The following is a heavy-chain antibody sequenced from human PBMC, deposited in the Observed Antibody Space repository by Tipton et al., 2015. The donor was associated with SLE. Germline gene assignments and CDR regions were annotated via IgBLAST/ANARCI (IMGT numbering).Heavy chain of an antibody. CDR1: GGSISSYY. V-gene: IGHV4-59*01. Sequence: LRLSCTVSGGSISSYYWSWIRQPPGKGLEWMGYIYYRGSTNYNPSLESRVAISMDTSKNQFSLKVNSVTAADTAVYFCARGQGYPNFDAWGQGTLVTVSS. J-gene: IGHJ4*02. CDR3: ARGQGYPNFDA. D-gene: IGHD5-12*01. CDR2: IYYRGST.